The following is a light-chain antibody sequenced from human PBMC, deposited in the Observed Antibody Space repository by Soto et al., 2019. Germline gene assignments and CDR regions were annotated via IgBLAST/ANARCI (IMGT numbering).Light chain of an antibody. CDR3: QQYNNWPIT. V-gene: IGKV3-15*01. Sequence: EIVMTQSPATLSVSPGERATLSCRASQSVSTNLAWYQQKPGQSPRLLIYGTSTRATDIPARFSGSGSGTEFTLTISSLQSEDSAVYYCQQYNNWPITFGQGTRLEIK. CDR1: QSVSTN. J-gene: IGKJ5*01. CDR2: GTS.